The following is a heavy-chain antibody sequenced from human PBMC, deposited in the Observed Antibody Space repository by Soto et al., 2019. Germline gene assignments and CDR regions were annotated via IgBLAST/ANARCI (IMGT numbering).Heavy chain of an antibody. CDR1: GGSISSDNLY. CDR2: IYYTGST. V-gene: IGHV4-30-4*01. CDR3: PRGRASWHDYFDS. J-gene: IGHJ4*02. Sequence: SATLSLTCTDSGGSISSDNLYWSWIRQPPGKGLAWIGYIYYTGSTNYNPSLESRLTLSIDRPKNQCYLPLTSVNAADTALYLGPRGRASWHDYFDSSRQVTLVTFAT.